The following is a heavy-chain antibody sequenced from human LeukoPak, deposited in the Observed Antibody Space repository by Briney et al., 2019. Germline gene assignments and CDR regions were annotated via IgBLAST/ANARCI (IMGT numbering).Heavy chain of an antibody. CDR2: INQIGTT. V-gene: IGHV4-34*01. D-gene: IGHD2-2*02. Sequence: SETLSLTCAVYGGSFSGYYWSWIRQPPGKGLEWIGEINQIGTTNYNPSLKSRFTISVDTSKNQFSLKLSSVTAADTAVYYCAREREDIVVVPAAIRRDWFDPWGQGTLVTVSS. CDR3: AREREDIVVVPAAIRRDWFDP. CDR1: GGSFSGYY. J-gene: IGHJ5*02.